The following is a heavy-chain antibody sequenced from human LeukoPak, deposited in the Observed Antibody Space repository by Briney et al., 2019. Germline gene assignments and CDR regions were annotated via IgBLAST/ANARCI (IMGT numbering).Heavy chain of an antibody. Sequence: PSETLSLTCTVSGGSISSGSYYWSWIRQPAGKGLEWIGRIYTSGSTNYNPSLKSRVTISVDTSKNQFSLKLSSVTAADTAVYYCARGQGSYSEHIDYWGQGALVTVSS. CDR3: ARGQGSYSEHIDY. V-gene: IGHV4-61*02. J-gene: IGHJ4*02. CDR1: GGSISSGSYY. D-gene: IGHD1-26*01. CDR2: IYTSGST.